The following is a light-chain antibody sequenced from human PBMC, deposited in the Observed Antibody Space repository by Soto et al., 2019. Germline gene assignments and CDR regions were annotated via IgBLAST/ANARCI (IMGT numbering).Light chain of an antibody. Sequence: NFMLTQPHSVSESQGKTVTISCTRSSGSIASNYVQWYQQRPGSAPTTVIYEDNQRPSGVPDRFSGSIDSSSNSASLTISGLKTEDEADYYCQSYDSSNRVFGGGTKVTVL. CDR3: QSYDSSNRV. J-gene: IGLJ2*01. CDR1: SGSIASNY. V-gene: IGLV6-57*04. CDR2: EDN.